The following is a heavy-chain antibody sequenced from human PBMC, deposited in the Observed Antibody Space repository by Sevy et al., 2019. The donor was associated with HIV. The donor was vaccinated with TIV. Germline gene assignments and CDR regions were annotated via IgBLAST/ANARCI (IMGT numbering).Heavy chain of an antibody. J-gene: IGHJ4*02. V-gene: IGHV3-30-3*01. CDR3: AIRYCSGGSCYKGVLDY. CDR1: GFTFSSYA. Sequence: GGSLRLSCAASGFTFSSYAMHWVRQAPGKGLEWVAVISYDGSNKYYADSVKGRFTISRDNSKNTLYLQMNSLRAEDTAVYYCAIRYCSGGSCYKGVLDYWGQGTLVTVSS. D-gene: IGHD2-15*01. CDR2: ISYDGSNK.